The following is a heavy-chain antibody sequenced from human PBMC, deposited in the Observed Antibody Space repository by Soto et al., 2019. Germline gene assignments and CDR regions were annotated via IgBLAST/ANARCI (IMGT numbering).Heavy chain of an antibody. Sequence: GGSLRLSCAASGFTFSSYSMNWVRQAPGKGLEWVSYISSSSSTIYYADSVKGRFTISRDNAKNSLYLQMNSLRAGDTAVYYCASESLTYSSSWLFDYWGQGTLVTVSS. V-gene: IGHV3-48*01. D-gene: IGHD6-13*01. CDR2: ISSSSSTI. CDR1: GFTFSSYS. J-gene: IGHJ4*02. CDR3: ASESLTYSSSWLFDY.